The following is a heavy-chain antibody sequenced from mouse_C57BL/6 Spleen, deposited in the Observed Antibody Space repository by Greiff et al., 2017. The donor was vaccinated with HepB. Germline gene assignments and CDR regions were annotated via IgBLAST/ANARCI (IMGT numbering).Heavy chain of an antibody. D-gene: IGHD1-1*01. CDR2: IYPSDSET. V-gene: IGHV1-61*01. J-gene: IGHJ3*01. CDR3: ARPNYGSSSLAY. Sequence: QVHVKQSGAELVRPGSSVKLSCKASGYTFTSYWMDWVKQRPGQGLEWIGNIYPSDSETHYNQKFKDKATLTVDKSSSTAYMQLSSLTSEDSAVYYCARPNYGSSSLAYWGQGTLVTVSA. CDR1: GYTFTSYW.